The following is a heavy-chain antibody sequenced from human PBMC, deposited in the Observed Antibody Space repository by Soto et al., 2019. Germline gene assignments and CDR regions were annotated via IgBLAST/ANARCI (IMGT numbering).Heavy chain of an antibody. V-gene: IGHV3-23*01. Sequence: PGGSLRLSCAASGFTFSSYAMSWVRQAPGKGLEWVSAISGSGGSTYYADSVKGRFTISRDNSKNTLYLQMNSLRAEDTAVYYCAKDRVLLPLEWLLSAADYWGQGTLVTVSS. J-gene: IGHJ4*02. CDR2: ISGSGGST. CDR1: GFTFSSYA. D-gene: IGHD3-3*01. CDR3: AKDRVLLPLEWLLSAADY.